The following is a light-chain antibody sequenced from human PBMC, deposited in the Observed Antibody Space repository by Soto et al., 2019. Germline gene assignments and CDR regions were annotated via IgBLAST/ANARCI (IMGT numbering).Light chain of an antibody. CDR2: GAS. Sequence: EIVLTQSPGTLSLSPGERATLSCRASQSVSSSYLAWYQQKPGQAPRLLIYGASSRATGIPDRFSGSGSGTGFTLTISRLEPEDFAVYSCLQYGSSPYTFGQGTKLEIK. CDR1: QSVSSSY. CDR3: LQYGSSPYT. J-gene: IGKJ2*01. V-gene: IGKV3-20*01.